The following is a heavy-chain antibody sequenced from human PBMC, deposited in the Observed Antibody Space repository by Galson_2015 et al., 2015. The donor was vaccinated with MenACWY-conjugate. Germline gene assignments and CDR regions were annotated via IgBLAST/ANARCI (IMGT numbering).Heavy chain of an antibody. V-gene: IGHV3-49*04. J-gene: IGHJ4*02. Sequence: SLRLSCAASGFTSGGYAMSWVRQAPGKGLEWVGFIRSKAYGGTKEYAASVKGRFTISRDDSKSIAYLQMNSLKTEDTAVYYCTRIVGRYYDSSGYYEYYFDYWGQGTLVTVSS. CDR1: GFTSGGYA. CDR2: IRSKAYGGTK. D-gene: IGHD3-22*01. CDR3: TRIVGRYYDSSGYYEYYFDY.